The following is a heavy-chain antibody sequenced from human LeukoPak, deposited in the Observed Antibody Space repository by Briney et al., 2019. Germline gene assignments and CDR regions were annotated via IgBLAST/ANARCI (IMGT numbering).Heavy chain of an antibody. V-gene: IGHV4-39*01. D-gene: IGHD1/OR15-1a*01. CDR2: IYNTGRT. CDR3: ASGEQWRDDVFDV. Sequence: SETLSLTCAVSGVSISSNKFYWGWIRQPPGKTLEWFASIYNTGRTYSNPSLKSRVGIFVDTSQNQFSLNLTSVTATDTAVYFCASGEQWRDDVFDVWGQGTMLTVSS. CDR1: GVSISSNKFY. J-gene: IGHJ3*01.